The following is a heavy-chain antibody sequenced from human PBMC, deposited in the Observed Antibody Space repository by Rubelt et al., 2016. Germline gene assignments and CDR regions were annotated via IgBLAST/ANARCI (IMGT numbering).Heavy chain of an antibody. Sequence: QLQLQESGPGLVKPSETLSLTCTVSGGSISSSSYYWGWIRQPPGKGLEWIGSISYSGSIYYNPSLKSRLTISVDKSKNQFSLKLSSVTAADTAVYYCARHYYDSSGYYLEGFDYWGQGTLVTVSS. J-gene: IGHJ4*02. CDR3: ARHYYDSSGYYLEGFDY. CDR2: ISYSGSI. V-gene: IGHV4-39*01. CDR1: GGSISSSSYY. D-gene: IGHD3-22*01.